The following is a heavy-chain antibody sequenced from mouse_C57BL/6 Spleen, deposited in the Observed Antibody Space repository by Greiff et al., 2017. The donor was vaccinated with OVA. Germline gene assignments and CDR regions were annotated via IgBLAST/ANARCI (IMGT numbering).Heavy chain of an antibody. CDR1: GYTFTDYY. CDR2: INPNNGGT. CDR3: ARWEYGNYLAMDY. Sequence: EVQLQQSGPELVKPGASVKMSCKASGYTFTDYYMHWVKQSPGKSLEWIGYINPNNGGTSYNQKFKGKATLTVNKSSSTAYMELRSLTSEDSAVYYCARWEYGNYLAMDYWGQGTSVTVSS. V-gene: IGHV1-22*01. J-gene: IGHJ4*01. D-gene: IGHD2-1*01.